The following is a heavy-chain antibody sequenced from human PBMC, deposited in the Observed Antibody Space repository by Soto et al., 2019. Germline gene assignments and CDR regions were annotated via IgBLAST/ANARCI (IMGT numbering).Heavy chain of an antibody. CDR2: ISAYNGNT. J-gene: IGHJ5*02. CDR3: AREVAYDFLSGYYGPNWFDP. V-gene: IGHV1-18*01. CDR1: GYTFTSYG. D-gene: IGHD3-3*01. Sequence: ASVKVSCKASGYTFTSYGISWVRQAPGQGLEWMGWISAYNGNTNYAQKLQGRVTMTTDTSTSTAYMELRSLRSDDTAVYYCAREVAYDFLSGYYGPNWFDPWGQGTLVTVSS.